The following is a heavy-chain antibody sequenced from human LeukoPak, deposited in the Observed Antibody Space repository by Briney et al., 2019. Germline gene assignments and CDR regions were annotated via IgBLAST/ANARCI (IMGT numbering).Heavy chain of an antibody. Sequence: ASVKVSCKASGYSFIGYQMHWVRQAPGQGLEWMGWINPNSGGTNYAQKFQGRVTMTRDTSISTAYMELSRLRSDDTAVYYCARVAYYDFRYGMDVWGQGTTVTVSS. V-gene: IGHV1-2*02. CDR3: ARVAYYDFRYGMDV. J-gene: IGHJ6*02. D-gene: IGHD3-3*01. CDR1: GYSFIGYQ. CDR2: INPNSGGT.